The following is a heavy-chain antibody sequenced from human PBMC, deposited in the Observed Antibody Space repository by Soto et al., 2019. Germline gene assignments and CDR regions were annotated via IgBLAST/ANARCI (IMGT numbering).Heavy chain of an antibody. J-gene: IGHJ6*02. CDR3: VMVDNYVTPTPQDV. D-gene: IGHD3-16*01. CDR2: ISPYTGNT. V-gene: IGHV1-18*01. CDR1: GYIFVNYG. Sequence: QVQLVQSGDEVKKPGASVKVSYKASGYIFVNYGIAWVRQAPGQGLAWMGWISPYTGNTHSATKVQGRLTMTTDTSTSTAYMDLGSLTSDDTAVYYCVMVDNYVTPTPQDVWGQGTTVTVSS.